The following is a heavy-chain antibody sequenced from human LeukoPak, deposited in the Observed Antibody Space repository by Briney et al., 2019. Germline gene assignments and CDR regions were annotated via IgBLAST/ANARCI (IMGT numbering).Heavy chain of an antibody. D-gene: IGHD3-10*01. CDR1: GGSVRSDYYY. V-gene: IGHV4-61*01. Sequence: SETLSLTCTVSGGSVRSDYYYWNWIRQPPGKGLEWVGYIYYSGSTNYNPSLKSRVTISVDTSKNQFSLKLSSVTAADTAVYYCARSKRRGPEDYWGQGTLVTVSS. J-gene: IGHJ4*02. CDR2: IYYSGST. CDR3: ARSKRRGPEDY.